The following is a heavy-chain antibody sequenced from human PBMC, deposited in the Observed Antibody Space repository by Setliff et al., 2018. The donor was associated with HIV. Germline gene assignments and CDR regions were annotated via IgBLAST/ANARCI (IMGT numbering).Heavy chain of an antibody. CDR1: GGTFSGYA. CDR2: SIPVFGTV. D-gene: IGHD2-15*01. CDR3: ARDSHCSGPSCYSGGQFFDY. Sequence: GASVKVSCKAPGGTFSGYAFSWARQAPGQGFEWMGGSIPVFGTVNYAQKFLGRATITADESTNTSYMELTSLRSEDTAVYFCARDSHCSGPSCYSGGQFFDYWGQGTLVTVSS. V-gene: IGHV1-69*13. J-gene: IGHJ4*02.